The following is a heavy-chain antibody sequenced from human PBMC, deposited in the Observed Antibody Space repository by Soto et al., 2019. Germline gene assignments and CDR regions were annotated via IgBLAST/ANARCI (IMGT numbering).Heavy chain of an antibody. Sequence: QVHLVQSGTEVKKPGSSLRVSCKASGATFNNYPLSWVRQAPGQGLEWLGGIIPVFASPIYARNFQDRVTITADVSTGTAYMELSGLRSEDTAVYYCATSRGGITGSRPLWGQGTLVTVSS. CDR3: ATSRGGITGSRPL. CDR2: IIPVFASP. J-gene: IGHJ4*02. D-gene: IGHD1-20*01. CDR1: GATFNNYP. V-gene: IGHV1-69*01.